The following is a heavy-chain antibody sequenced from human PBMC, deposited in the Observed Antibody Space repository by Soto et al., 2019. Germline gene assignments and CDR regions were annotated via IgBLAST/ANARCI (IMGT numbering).Heavy chain of an antibody. CDR3: AGPTYYYDSSGPPAY. CDR1: GFTFSTYS. V-gene: IGHV3-48*01. J-gene: IGHJ4*02. CDR2: LSSSSSTI. Sequence: EVQLVESGGGLVQPGGSLRLSCAASGFTFSTYSMNWVRQAPGKGLEWVSYLSSSSSTIFYTDSVKGRFTVSRDNAKNSLYLQMNSLRAEDTAVYYCAGPTYYYDSSGPPAYWGQGTLVTVSS. D-gene: IGHD3-22*01.